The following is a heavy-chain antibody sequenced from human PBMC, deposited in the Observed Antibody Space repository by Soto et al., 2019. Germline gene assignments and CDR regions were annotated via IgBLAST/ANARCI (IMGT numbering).Heavy chain of an antibody. CDR2: ISGSGGST. J-gene: IGHJ4*02. CDR3: AKHGNYYDYDY. Sequence: GGSRRLSCACTGVDINSFAMSWVRQAPGKGLEWVSAISGSGGSTYYADSVKGRFTISRDNSKNTLYLQMNSLRAEDAAVYYCAKHGNYYDYDYWGQGP. CDR1: GVDINSFA. D-gene: IGHD3-22*01. V-gene: IGHV3-23*01.